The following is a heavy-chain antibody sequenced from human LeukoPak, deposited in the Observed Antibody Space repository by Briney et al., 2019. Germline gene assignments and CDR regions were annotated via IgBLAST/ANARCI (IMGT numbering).Heavy chain of an antibody. CDR3: ARGNQLLVNY. D-gene: IGHD2-2*01. Sequence: SGGSLRLSCAASGFTFSSYSMNWVRQAPGKGLEWVSSISSSSSYIYYADSVKGRFTISRDNAKNSLYLQMNSLRAEDTAVYYCARGNQLLVNYWGQGTLVTVSS. CDR2: ISSSSSYI. CDR1: GFTFSSYS. V-gene: IGHV3-21*01. J-gene: IGHJ4*02.